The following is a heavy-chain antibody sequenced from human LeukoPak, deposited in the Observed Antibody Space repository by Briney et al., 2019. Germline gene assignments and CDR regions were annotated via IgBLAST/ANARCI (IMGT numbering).Heavy chain of an antibody. Sequence: GRSLRLSCAASGFTFSSYGMHWVRQAPGKGLEWVAVISYDGSNKYYADSVKGRFTISRDNSKNTLYLQMNSLRAEDTAVYYCAKFSAISGSLGRPPNPFDYWGQGTLVTVSS. CDR3: AKFSAISGSLGRPPNPFDY. CDR1: GFTFSSYG. J-gene: IGHJ4*02. V-gene: IGHV3-30*18. CDR2: ISYDGSNK. D-gene: IGHD1-26*01.